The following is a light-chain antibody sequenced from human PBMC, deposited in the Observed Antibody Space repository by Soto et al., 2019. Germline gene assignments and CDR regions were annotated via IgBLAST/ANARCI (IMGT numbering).Light chain of an antibody. J-gene: IGKJ1*01. CDR3: QHYNSYSEA. CDR2: KAS. Sequence: EIEITQCPSTLSAYVGNRVTITYRDSQSISSWLAWYQQKPGKAPKLLIYKASTLKSGVPSRFSGSGSGTEFTLTISSLQPDDFATYYCQHYNSYSEAFGHRSKADI. CDR1: QSISSW. V-gene: IGKV1-5*03.